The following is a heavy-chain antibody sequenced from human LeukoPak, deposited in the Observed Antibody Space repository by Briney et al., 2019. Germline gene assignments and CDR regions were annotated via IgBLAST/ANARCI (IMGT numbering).Heavy chain of an antibody. Sequence: GGSLRLSCAASGFTLSSYSMDWVRQAPGKGLEWLAYISGSSSHIYYAASVKGRFTISRDNARNSLYLEMNSLRAEDTAVYYCTRGFWYGKSDSFDVWGQGAMVTVSS. CDR1: GFTLSSYS. CDR3: TRGFWYGKSDSFDV. V-gene: IGHV3-21*05. CDR2: ISGSSSHI. J-gene: IGHJ3*01. D-gene: IGHD3-10*01.